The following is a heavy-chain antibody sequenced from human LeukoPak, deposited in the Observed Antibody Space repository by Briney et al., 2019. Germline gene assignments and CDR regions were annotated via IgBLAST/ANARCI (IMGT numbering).Heavy chain of an antibody. V-gene: IGHV1-2*02. CDR1: GYTFTGYY. Sequence: ASVKVSCKASGYTFTGYYMHWVRQAPGQGLEWMGWINPNSGGTNYAQKFQGRVTMTRDTSISTAYMELSRLRSDDTAVYYCARGAPEYCGGDCYSYYFDYWGQGTLVTVSS. D-gene: IGHD2-21*02. CDR2: INPNSGGT. CDR3: ARGAPEYCGGDCYSYYFDY. J-gene: IGHJ4*02.